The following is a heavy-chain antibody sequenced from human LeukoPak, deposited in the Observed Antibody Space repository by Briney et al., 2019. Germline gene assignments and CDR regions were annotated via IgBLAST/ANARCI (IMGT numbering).Heavy chain of an antibody. D-gene: IGHD5-24*01. Sequence: GGSLRLSCAASGFTFSSYSMNWVRQAPGKGLEWVSVIYSDGRTSYADSVKGRFSISRHNSNNTLYLQMNSLRLEDTAVYYCARDLGGYNPFDYWGQGTLVTVSS. J-gene: IGHJ4*02. CDR2: IYSDGRT. CDR3: ARDLGGYNPFDY. V-gene: IGHV3-53*04. CDR1: GFTFSSYS.